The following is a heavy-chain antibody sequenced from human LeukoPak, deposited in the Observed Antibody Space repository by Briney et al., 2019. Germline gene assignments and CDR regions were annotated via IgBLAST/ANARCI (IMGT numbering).Heavy chain of an antibody. V-gene: IGHV4-34*01. J-gene: IGHJ3*02. CDR1: GGSFSGYF. CDR3: ARGDPLINAFDI. Sequence: PSETLSLTCAVYGGSFSGYFWNWVRQPPGKGLEWIGEINHSGSFNYNPSLKSRVTLSIDTSKNQFSLKLSFVTAADTAVYYCARGDPLINAFDIWGQGTMVTVSS. CDR2: INHSGSF.